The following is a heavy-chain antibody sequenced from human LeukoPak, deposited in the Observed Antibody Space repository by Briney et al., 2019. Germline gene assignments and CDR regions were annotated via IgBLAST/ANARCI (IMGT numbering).Heavy chain of an antibody. CDR2: ISAYNGNT. D-gene: IGHD3-16*02. J-gene: IGHJ6*03. V-gene: IGHV1-18*01. CDR3: ARDRDYDYVWGSYRPYMDV. Sequence: ASVKVSCKASGYTFTSYGISWVRQAPGQGFEWMGWISAYNGNTNYAQKLQGRVTMTTDTSTSTAYMELRSLRSDDTAVYYCARDRDYDYVWGSYRPYMDVWGKGTTVTVSS. CDR1: GYTFTSYG.